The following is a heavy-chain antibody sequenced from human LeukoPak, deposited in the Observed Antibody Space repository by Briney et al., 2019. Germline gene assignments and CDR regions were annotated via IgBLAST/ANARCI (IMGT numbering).Heavy chain of an antibody. CDR3: ASGDYGAGSPVMRY. CDR1: GGSISSYY. V-gene: IGHV4-4*07. J-gene: IGHJ4*01. CDR2: IYTSGST. Sequence: PSETLSLTCTVSGGSISSYYWNWIRQPAGKGLEWIGRIYTSGSTTYNPSLKSRVTISVGASNNQFSLKLTSVTAADTAVYYCASGDYGAGSPVMRYWGHGTLVIVSS. D-gene: IGHD3-10*01.